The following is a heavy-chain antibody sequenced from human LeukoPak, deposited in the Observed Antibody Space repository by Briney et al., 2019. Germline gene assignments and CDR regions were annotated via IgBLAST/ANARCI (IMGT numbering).Heavy chain of an antibody. D-gene: IGHD4-23*01. Sequence: PGGSLRLSCAASGFTFTTYWMDWVRQVPGKGLLWVARIGTGGSGTAYADSVQGRFTISRDNAKNTLFLQMSGLRAEDTAVYYCARDKYGGNSNAFDIWGQGTLVSVSS. CDR2: IGTGGSGT. CDR3: ARDKYGGNSNAFDI. CDR1: GFTFTTYW. J-gene: IGHJ3*02. V-gene: IGHV3-74*01.